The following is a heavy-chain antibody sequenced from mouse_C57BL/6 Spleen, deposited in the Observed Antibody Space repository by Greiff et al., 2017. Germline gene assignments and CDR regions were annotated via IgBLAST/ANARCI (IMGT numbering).Heavy chain of an antibody. CDR3: AILYGSSPYWYFDV. J-gene: IGHJ1*03. D-gene: IGHD1-1*01. CDR1: GYTFTSYW. CDR2: IHPNSGST. V-gene: IGHV1-64*01. Sequence: VQLQQPGAELVKPGASVKLSCKASGYTFTSYWMHWVKQRPGQGLEWIGMIHPNSGSTNYNEKFKSKATLTVDKSSSTASMQLSSLTSEDSAGYYCAILYGSSPYWYFDVWGTGTTVTVSS.